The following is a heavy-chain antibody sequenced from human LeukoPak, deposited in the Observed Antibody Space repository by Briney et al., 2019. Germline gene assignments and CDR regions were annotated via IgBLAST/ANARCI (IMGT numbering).Heavy chain of an antibody. CDR1: GFSFSTYG. J-gene: IGHJ3*02. Sequence: GGSLRLSCVASGFSFSTYGINWVRQAPGKGLEWVAFIRYDGGNKYYADSVKGRFTVSRDNSKSTLYLQMNSLRVEDTAVYYCAKALGSGSSYDALDIWGQGTMVTVSS. V-gene: IGHV3-30*02. D-gene: IGHD1-26*01. CDR3: AKALGSGSSYDALDI. CDR2: IRYDGGNK.